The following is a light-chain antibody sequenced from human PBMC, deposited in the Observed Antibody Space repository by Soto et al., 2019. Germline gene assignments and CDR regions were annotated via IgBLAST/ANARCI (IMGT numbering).Light chain of an antibody. CDR2: GAS. CDR1: QSVPSKY. CDR3: QQYGTSPRT. Sequence: EIEFTQSPGTLSLSPGERATHSCRASQSVPSKYLAWYQQNPGQAPRLLIYGASNRATGIPDKFSGSGSGTDFTLTISRLEPEDFAVYYCQQYGTSPRTFGQGTKVDIK. V-gene: IGKV3-20*01. J-gene: IGKJ1*01.